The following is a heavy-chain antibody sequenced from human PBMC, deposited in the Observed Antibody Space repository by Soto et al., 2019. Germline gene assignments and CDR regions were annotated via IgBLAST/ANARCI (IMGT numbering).Heavy chain of an antibody. D-gene: IGHD3-10*01. CDR1: GYTFTSYG. Sequence: QVPLVQSGAEVKKPGASVKVSCKASGYTFTSYGISWVRQAPGQGLEWMGWISAYNGNTNYAQKLQGRVTMTTDTSTSTADMELRSLRADDTAVYYCARDATSSFGESDGMDVWGQGTTVTVSS. V-gene: IGHV1-18*01. CDR2: ISAYNGNT. J-gene: IGHJ6*02. CDR3: ARDATSSFGESDGMDV.